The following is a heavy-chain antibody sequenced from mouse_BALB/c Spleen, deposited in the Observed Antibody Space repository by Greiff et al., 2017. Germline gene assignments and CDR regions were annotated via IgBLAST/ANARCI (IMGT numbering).Heavy chain of an antibody. CDR3: ARWVSIRRAMDY. CDR2: ISYSGST. Sequence: EVMLVESGPGLVKPSQSLSLTCTVTGYSITSDYAWNWIRQFPGNKLEWMGYISYSGSTSYNPSLKSRISITRDTSKNQFFLQLNSVTTEDTATYYCARWVSIRRAMDYGGQGTSVTVSS. V-gene: IGHV3-2*02. D-gene: IGHD2-4*01. J-gene: IGHJ4*01. CDR1: GYSITSDYA.